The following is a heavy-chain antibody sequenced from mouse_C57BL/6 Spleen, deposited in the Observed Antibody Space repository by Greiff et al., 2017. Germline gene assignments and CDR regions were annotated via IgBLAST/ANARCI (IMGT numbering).Heavy chain of an antibody. J-gene: IGHJ1*03. V-gene: IGHV5-6*01. Sequence: EVQLVESGGDLVKPGGSLKLSCAASGFTFSSYGMSWVRQTPDKRLEWVATISSGGSYTYYPDSVKGRFTISRDNAKNTLYLQMSSLKSEDTAMXYCARLTAQATGGYFDVWGTGTTGTVSS. CDR1: GFTFSSYG. CDR3: ARLTAQATGGYFDV. CDR2: ISSGGSYT. D-gene: IGHD3-2*02.